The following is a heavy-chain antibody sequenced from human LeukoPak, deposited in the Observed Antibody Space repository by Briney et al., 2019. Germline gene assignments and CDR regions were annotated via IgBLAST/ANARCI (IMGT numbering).Heavy chain of an antibody. J-gene: IGHJ4*02. Sequence: GASVKVSCKASGYTFTSYGINWVRQAPGQGLEWMGWISAHNGYTNFAQKLQDRVTMTTDTSTTTAYMELRSLRSDDTAVYYCARGFYCSSSSCPHLDNWGQGTLVTVSS. CDR2: ISAHNGYT. D-gene: IGHD2-2*01. CDR1: GYTFTSYG. CDR3: ARGFYCSSSSCPHLDN. V-gene: IGHV1-18*01.